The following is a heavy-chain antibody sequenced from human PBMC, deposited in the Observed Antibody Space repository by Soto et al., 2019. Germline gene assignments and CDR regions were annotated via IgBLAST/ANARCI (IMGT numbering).Heavy chain of an antibody. CDR1: GGSISSYY. V-gene: IGHV4-59*01. CDR3: ARDLGSAAFDI. D-gene: IGHD1-26*01. J-gene: IGHJ3*02. CDR2: IYYSGST. Sequence: SETLSLTCTVSGGSISSYYLSWIRQPPGKGLEYIGYIYYSGSTNYNPSHKSRVTISVDTSKNQFSLKLSSVTAADTAVYYCARDLGSAAFDIWGQGTMVTVSS.